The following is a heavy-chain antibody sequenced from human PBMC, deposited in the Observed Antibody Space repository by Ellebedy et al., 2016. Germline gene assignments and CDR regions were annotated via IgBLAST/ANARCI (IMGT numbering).Heavy chain of an antibody. CDR2: VYHSGST. CDR1: GGPVINPGAY. Sequence: SETLSLXXTVTGGPVINPGAYWSWIRQPPGRELEWIGYVYHSGSTKINPSLKSRVTMSVDTSKKEFSLKLNSVTTADTAVYFCARGLYFDSSGYHYWFDRWGQGALVTVSS. V-gene: IGHV4-61*08. CDR3: ARGLYFDSSGYHYWFDR. J-gene: IGHJ5*02. D-gene: IGHD3-22*01.